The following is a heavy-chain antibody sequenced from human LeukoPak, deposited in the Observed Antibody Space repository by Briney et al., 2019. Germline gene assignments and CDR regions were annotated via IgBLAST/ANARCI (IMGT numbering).Heavy chain of an antibody. CDR2: INHSGST. CDR1: GGSFSGYY. D-gene: IGHD3-3*01. V-gene: IGHV4-34*01. J-gene: IGHJ6*03. CDR3: ARGFGVLYYYYMDV. Sequence: SETLSLTCAVYGGSFSGYYWSWIRQPPGKGLEWIGEINHSGSTNYNPSLKSRVTISVDTSKNQFSLKLSSVTATDTAVYYCARGFGVLYYYYMDVWGKGTTVTVSS.